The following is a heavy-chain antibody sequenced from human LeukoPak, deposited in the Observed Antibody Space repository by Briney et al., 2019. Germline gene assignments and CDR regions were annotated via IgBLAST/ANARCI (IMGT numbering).Heavy chain of an antibody. D-gene: IGHD6-19*01. CDR2: IWYDGSNE. J-gene: IGHJ4*02. CDR3: ASTSGWYEPIDY. CDR1: GFTFSSYG. V-gene: IGHV3-33*01. Sequence: GGSLRLSCAASGFTFSSYGTHWVRQAPGKGLEWVAVIWYDGSNEYYADSVKGRFTISRDNSKNTLYLQMNSLRAEDTAVYYCASTSGWYEPIDYWGQGTLVTVSS.